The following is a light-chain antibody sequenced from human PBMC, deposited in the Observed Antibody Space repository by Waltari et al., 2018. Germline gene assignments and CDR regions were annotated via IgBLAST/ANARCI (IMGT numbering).Light chain of an antibody. Sequence: QSALTQPASVSGSPGHSITIPCTGTSSDVGGYNYVSWYQQHPGKVPKLLIFDVSNRPSGVSNRFSGSKSGNTASLTISGLQAEDESDYYCCSFTSRSTWVFGGGTKLTVL. CDR3: CSFTSRSTWV. V-gene: IGLV2-14*01. J-gene: IGLJ3*02. CDR2: DVS. CDR1: SSDVGGYNY.